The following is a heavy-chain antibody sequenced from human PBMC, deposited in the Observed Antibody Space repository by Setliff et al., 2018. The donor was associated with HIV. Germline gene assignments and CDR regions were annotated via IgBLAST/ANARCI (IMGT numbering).Heavy chain of an antibody. CDR1: GFTLSSYG. V-gene: IGHV3-33*06. CDR2: IWYDGSDE. CDR3: AKDYWSYSSSWYYFDY. D-gene: IGHD6-13*01. Sequence: GESLKIYCTASGFTLSSYGMNWVRQAPGKGLEWVAVIWYDGSDEYYADSVKGRFTISRDDSKNTVYLQMNSLRAEATAVYYCAKDYWSYSSSWYYFDYWGQGTLVTVSS. J-gene: IGHJ4*02.